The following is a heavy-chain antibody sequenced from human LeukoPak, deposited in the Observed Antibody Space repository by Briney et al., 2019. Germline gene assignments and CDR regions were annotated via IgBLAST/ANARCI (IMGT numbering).Heavy chain of an antibody. CDR3: AKDLRVTVTTDYYYYGMDV. D-gene: IGHD4-17*01. CDR1: GFTFSSYG. V-gene: IGHV3-30*18. CDR2: ISYEGSNK. J-gene: IGHJ6*02. Sequence: GGSLRLSCAAPGFTFSSYGMHWVRQAPGKGLEGGAVISYEGSNKYYADSVKGRFTISRDNSKNTPYLQMNSLRAEDTAVYYCAKDLRVTVTTDYYYYGMDVWGQGTTVTVSS.